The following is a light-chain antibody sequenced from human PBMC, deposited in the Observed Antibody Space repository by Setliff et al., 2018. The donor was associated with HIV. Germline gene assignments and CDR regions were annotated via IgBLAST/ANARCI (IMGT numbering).Light chain of an antibody. J-gene: IGLJ1*01. V-gene: IGLV2-23*02. CDR3: CSYASTGSFV. CDR1: SSDVGSSNF. CDR2: EVS. Sequence: QSALTHPASVSGSPGQSITISCAGTSSDVGSSNFVSWYQQHPGKAPKLCIYEVSKWPSAFSNHFSGSKSDNTAPLTISGLQTEDVAEYYCCSYASTGSFVFGTGTKVTVL.